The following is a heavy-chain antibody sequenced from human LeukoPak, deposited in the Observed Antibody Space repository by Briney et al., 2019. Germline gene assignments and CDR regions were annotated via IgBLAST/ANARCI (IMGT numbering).Heavy chain of an antibody. V-gene: IGHV3-7*01. CDR1: GFTFSSYS. D-gene: IGHD6-25*01. J-gene: IGHJ4*02. Sequence: GGSLRLSCAASGFTFSSYSMNWVRQAPGKGLEWVANIKEDGSEKYYVDSVKGRFTISRDNAKNSLYLQMNSLRGEDTAVYYCASGRRLSCWGQGTLVTVSS. CDR3: ASGRRLSC. CDR2: IKEDGSEK.